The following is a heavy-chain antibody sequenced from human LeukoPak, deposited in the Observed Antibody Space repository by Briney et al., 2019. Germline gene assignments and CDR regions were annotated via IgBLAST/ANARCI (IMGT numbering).Heavy chain of an antibody. V-gene: IGHV4-4*07. Sequence: SETLSLTCTVSGGSISSYYLSWIRQPAGKGLEWIGRIYSRVTTYNPSLKSRVTMSADTSRNHVSLTLNSVTAADTAVYYCARQWKVTYYYDSSGSIDYWGQGILVTVSS. CDR1: GGSISSYY. CDR2: IYSRVT. J-gene: IGHJ4*02. D-gene: IGHD3-22*01. CDR3: ARQWKVTYYYDSSGSIDY.